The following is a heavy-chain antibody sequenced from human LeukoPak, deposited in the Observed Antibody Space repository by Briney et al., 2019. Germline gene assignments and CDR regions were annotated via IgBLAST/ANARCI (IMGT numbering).Heavy chain of an antibody. J-gene: IGHJ4*02. CDR3: AKQEDIWFGELLPVDY. D-gene: IGHD3-10*01. Sequence: GGSLRLSCAASGFTFSSYGMSWVRQAPGKGREWGSAISGSGGSTYYADSVKGLFTISRDNSKNTLYLQMNSLRAEDTAVYYCAKQEDIWFGELLPVDYWGQGTLVTVSS. CDR1: GFTFSSYG. CDR2: ISGSGGST. V-gene: IGHV3-23*01.